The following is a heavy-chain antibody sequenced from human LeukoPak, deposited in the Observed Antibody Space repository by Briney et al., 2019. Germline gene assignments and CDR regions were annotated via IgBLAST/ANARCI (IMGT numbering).Heavy chain of an antibody. CDR1: GLTFSSYW. D-gene: IGHD6-19*01. Sequence: GGSLRLSCAASGLTFSSYWMHWVRQAPGKGLVWVSRINSDGSSTSYADSVKGRFTISRDNAKNTLYLQMNSLRAEDTAVYYCARVSSGWSTFDYWGQGTLVTVSS. V-gene: IGHV3-74*01. J-gene: IGHJ4*02. CDR2: INSDGSST. CDR3: ARVSSGWSTFDY.